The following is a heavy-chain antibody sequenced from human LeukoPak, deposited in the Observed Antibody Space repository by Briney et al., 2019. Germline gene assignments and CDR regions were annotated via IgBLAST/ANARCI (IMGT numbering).Heavy chain of an antibody. D-gene: IGHD6-19*01. CDR2: ISSSSSYI. Sequence: GGSLRLSCAASGFTFSSYSMNWVRQAPGKGLEWVSSISSSSSYIYYADSVKGRFTISRDNAKNSLYLQMNSLRAEDTAVYYCATLAGVAGKGLHYYYMDVWGKGTTVTVS. J-gene: IGHJ6*03. V-gene: IGHV3-21*01. CDR3: ATLAGVAGKGLHYYYMDV. CDR1: GFTFSSYS.